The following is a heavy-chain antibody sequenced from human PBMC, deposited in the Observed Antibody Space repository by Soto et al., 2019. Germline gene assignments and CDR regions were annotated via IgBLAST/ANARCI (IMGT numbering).Heavy chain of an antibody. CDR1: VFTFSTYA. CDR3: AKDRYGDYGGIDY. CDR2: ITGSGGST. D-gene: IGHD4-17*01. Sequence: EVQLLESGGGLVQPGGSLRLSCAASVFTFSTYAMIWVRQAPGKGLEWVSVITGSGGSTYYADSVKGRFTISRDTSKNTLFLQMNSLRAEDTAVYYCAKDRYGDYGGIDYWGQGTMVTVSS. J-gene: IGHJ4*02. V-gene: IGHV3-23*01.